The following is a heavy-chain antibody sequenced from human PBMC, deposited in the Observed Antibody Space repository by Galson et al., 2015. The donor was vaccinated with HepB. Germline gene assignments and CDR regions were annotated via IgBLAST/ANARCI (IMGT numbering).Heavy chain of an antibody. J-gene: IGHJ4*02. CDR3: ARERGFGFGEPGVDS. D-gene: IGHD3-10*01. CDR2: ISDIVGT. CDR1: GGYISSGGYY. V-gene: IGHV4-31*03. Sequence: LSLTCTVSGGYISSGGYYWSWIRQNPRKGLEWIGYISDIVGTYYSPSLKSRVTTSVDTSKNQFSLRLTSVTAADTAVYYCARERGFGFGEPGVDSWGQGTLVTVSS.